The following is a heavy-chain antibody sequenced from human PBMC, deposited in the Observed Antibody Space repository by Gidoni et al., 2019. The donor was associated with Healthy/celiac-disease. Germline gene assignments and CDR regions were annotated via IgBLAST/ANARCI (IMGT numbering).Heavy chain of an antibody. D-gene: IGHD3-22*01. V-gene: IGHV3-30*18. CDR1: GFTFRSYG. J-gene: IGHJ6*02. CDR3: AKDHDSSGYYWSKYYYYYYGMDV. Sequence: QVQLVESGGGVVQPGRSLRLSCAASGFTFRSYGMPWVRQAPGKGLEWVAVISYDGSNKYYADSVKGRFTISRDNSKNTLYLQMNSLRAEDTAVYYCAKDHDSSGYYWSKYYYYYYGMDVWGQGTTVTVSS. CDR2: ISYDGSNK.